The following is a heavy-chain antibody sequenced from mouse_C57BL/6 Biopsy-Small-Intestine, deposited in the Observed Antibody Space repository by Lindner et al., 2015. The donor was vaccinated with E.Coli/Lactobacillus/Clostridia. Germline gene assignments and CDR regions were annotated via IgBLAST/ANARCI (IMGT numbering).Heavy chain of an antibody. V-gene: IGHV1-31*01. J-gene: IGHJ3*01. CDR3: AREYYGSPNPAWFAY. Sequence: VQLQESGPELVKPGASVKISCKASGYSFTGYYIHWVKQSHGNILDWIGFISPYNGLSSYNQKFKGKATLTADKSSSTAYMQLSSLTSEDSAVYFYAREYYGSPNPAWFAYWGQGTLVTVSA. CDR1: GYSFTGYY. CDR2: ISPYNGLS. D-gene: IGHD1-1*01.